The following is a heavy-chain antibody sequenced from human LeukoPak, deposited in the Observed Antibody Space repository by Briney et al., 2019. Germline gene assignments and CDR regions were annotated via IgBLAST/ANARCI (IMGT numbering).Heavy chain of an antibody. CDR1: GYSFNSYY. CDR3: ARGVDFWSGSPYFDF. Sequence: GESLKISCKASGYSFNSYYIGWVRQMPGKGLEWMGMIYPGDPETRYSPSFQGHVTISLDRSITTAYLRFNHLKASDTAMYYCARGVDFWSGSPYFDFWGQGTLVTVSS. J-gene: IGHJ4*02. D-gene: IGHD3-3*01. CDR2: IYPGDPET. V-gene: IGHV5-51*01.